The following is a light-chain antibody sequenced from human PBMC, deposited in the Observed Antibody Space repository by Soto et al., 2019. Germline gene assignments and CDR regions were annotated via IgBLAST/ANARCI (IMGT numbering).Light chain of an antibody. J-gene: IGLJ2*01. CDR3: AAWDDTLSGLV. V-gene: IGLV1-47*01. CDR1: SSNIGSNY. CDR2: RAD. Sequence: QSVLTQPPSASGAPGQTVTISCSGRSSNIGSNYVYWYQQLPETAPRLLLYRADQRPSGIPDRCSGSKYGTSASLAISGLRSEDEADYYCAAWDDTLSGLVFGGGTKLTVL.